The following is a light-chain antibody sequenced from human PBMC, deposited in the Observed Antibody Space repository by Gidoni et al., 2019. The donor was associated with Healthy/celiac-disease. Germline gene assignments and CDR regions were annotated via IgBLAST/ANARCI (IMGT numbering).Light chain of an antibody. V-gene: IGKV3-20*01. Sequence: EIVLTQSPGTLYLSPGERATLSCRASQSVSSSYLAWYQQKPGQAPRLLIYGASSRATGIPDRFSGSGSGTDFTLTISRLEPEDFAVYYCQHQGTFGQGTKVEIK. CDR1: QSVSSSY. J-gene: IGKJ1*01. CDR3: QHQGT. CDR2: GAS.